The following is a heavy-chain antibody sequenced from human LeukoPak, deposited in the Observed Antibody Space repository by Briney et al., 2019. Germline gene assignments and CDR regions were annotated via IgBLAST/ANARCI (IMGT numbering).Heavy chain of an antibody. Sequence: ASVKVSCKASGYTFTGYYMHWVRQAPGQGLEWMGWINPNSGCTNYAQKFQGRVTMTRDTSISTAYMELSRLRSDDTAVYYCARVDPHCSGGSCYETRFDPWGQGTLVTVSS. CDR3: ARVDPHCSGGSCYETRFDP. V-gene: IGHV1-2*02. J-gene: IGHJ5*02. D-gene: IGHD2-15*01. CDR1: GYTFTGYY. CDR2: INPNSGCT.